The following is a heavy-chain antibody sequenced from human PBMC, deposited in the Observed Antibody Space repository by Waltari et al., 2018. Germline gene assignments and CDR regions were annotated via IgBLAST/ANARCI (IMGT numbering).Heavy chain of an antibody. V-gene: IGHV3-21*03. D-gene: IGHD1-26*01. Sequence: EVQLVESGGGLVKPGESLRLSCAASGFSFSTFSMNWVRQAPGKGGEWVSSINKTTSSINYADSVMGRFTISRDNAKNSLFLQMNSLRAEDTAVYYCAREISGSYEEKFDYWGHGTLVTVSS. J-gene: IGHJ4*01. CDR2: INKTTSSI. CDR3: AREISGSYEEKFDY. CDR1: GFSFSTFS.